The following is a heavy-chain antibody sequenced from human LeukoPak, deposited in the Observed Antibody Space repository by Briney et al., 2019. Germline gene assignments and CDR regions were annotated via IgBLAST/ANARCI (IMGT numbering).Heavy chain of an antibody. CDR2: IYHSGST. Sequence: SETLSLTCTVSGYSISSGYYWGWIRQPPGKGLEWIGSIYHSGSTYYNPSLKSRVTISVDRSKNQFSLKLSSVTAADTAVYYCARAGSSWFDYWGQGTLVTVSS. CDR3: ARAGSSWFDY. V-gene: IGHV4-38-2*02. CDR1: GYSISSGYY. J-gene: IGHJ4*02. D-gene: IGHD6-13*01.